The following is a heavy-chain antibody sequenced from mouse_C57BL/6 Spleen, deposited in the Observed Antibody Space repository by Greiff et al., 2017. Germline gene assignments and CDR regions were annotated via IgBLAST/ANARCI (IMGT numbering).Heavy chain of an antibody. Sequence: VQLQQPGAELVKPGASVKLSCKASGYTFTSYWMHWVKQRPGQGLEWIGMIHPNSGSTNYNEKFKSKATLTVDKSSSTAYMQLSSLTSEDSAVYYCARFNYYGSSPYFDYWGQGTTLTVSS. CDR1: GYTFTSYW. D-gene: IGHD1-1*01. CDR2: IHPNSGST. V-gene: IGHV1-64*01. CDR3: ARFNYYGSSPYFDY. J-gene: IGHJ2*01.